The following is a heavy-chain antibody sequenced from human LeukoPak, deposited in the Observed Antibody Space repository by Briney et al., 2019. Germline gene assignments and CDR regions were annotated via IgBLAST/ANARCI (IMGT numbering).Heavy chain of an antibody. D-gene: IGHD6-6*01. Sequence: PSETLSLTCTVSGGSISSSSYYWGWLRQPPGKGLEWIGTIYYSGSTYYNPSLKSRVTMSVDTSKNQFSLKVSSVTAADTAVYYCARSDRSSSVVLGSYYGMDVWGQGTTVTVCS. CDR3: ARSDRSSSVVLGSYYGMDV. CDR1: GGSISSSSYY. CDR2: IYYSGST. J-gene: IGHJ6*02. V-gene: IGHV4-39*01.